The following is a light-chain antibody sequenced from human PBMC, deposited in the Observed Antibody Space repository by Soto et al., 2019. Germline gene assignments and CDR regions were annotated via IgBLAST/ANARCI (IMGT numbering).Light chain of an antibody. V-gene: IGLV3-9*01. J-gene: IGLJ2*01. Sequence: SSELTQPLSVSVALGQTATITCGENNIGSKNVHWYQQKPGQAPVLVIYRDSNRPSGIPERFSGSNSGNTATLTISRAQAGDEADYYCQVWDSSTVVFGGGTKLTVL. CDR3: QVWDSSTVV. CDR1: NIGSKN. CDR2: RDS.